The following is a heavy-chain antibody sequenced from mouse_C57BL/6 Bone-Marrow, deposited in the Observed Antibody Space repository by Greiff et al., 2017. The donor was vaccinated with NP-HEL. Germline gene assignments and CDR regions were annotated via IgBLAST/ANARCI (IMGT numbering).Heavy chain of an antibody. V-gene: IGHV1-64*01. CDR1: GYTFTSYW. CDR2: IHPNSGST. Sequence: QVQLQQPGAELVKPGASVKLSCKASGYTFTSYWMHWVKQRPGQGLEWIGMIHPNSGSTNYNEKFKSKATLTVDKSSSTAYMQLSSLTSEDSAVYYCARRGITTVVAPDWYFDVWGTGTTVTVSS. CDR3: ARRGITTVVAPDWYFDV. J-gene: IGHJ1*03. D-gene: IGHD1-1*01.